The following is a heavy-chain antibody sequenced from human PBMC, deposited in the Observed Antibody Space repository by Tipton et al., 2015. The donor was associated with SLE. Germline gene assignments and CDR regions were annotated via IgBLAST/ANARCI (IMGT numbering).Heavy chain of an antibody. CDR1: GGSFSSYY. J-gene: IGHJ6*03. CDR3: ARGSPEQWLDNSYYYMDV. Sequence: TLSLTCAVYGGSFSSYYWGWIRQPPGKGLEWIGSIYYSGNTYYNPSLKSRVTISVDTSKNQFSLKLSSVTAADTAVYYCARGSPEQWLDNSYYYMDVWGKGTTVTVSS. V-gene: IGHV4-39*07. CDR2: IYYSGNT. D-gene: IGHD6-19*01.